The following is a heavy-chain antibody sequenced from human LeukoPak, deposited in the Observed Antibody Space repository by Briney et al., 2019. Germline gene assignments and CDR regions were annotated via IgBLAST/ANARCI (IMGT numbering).Heavy chain of an antibody. V-gene: IGHV3-23*01. CDR3: AELGITMIGGV. CDR1: GFTFTNYA. J-gene: IGHJ6*04. CDR2: ISGSGGNT. Sequence: GGTLRLSCAASGFTFTNYAMSWVRQAPGKGLEWVSAISGSGGNTYYADSVKGRFTISRDNAKNSLYLQMNSLRAEDTAVYYCAELGITMIGGVWGKGTTVTISS. D-gene: IGHD3-10*02.